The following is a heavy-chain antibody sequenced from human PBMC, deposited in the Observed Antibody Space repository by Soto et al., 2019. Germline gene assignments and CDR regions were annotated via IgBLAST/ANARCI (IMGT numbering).Heavy chain of an antibody. V-gene: IGHV4-59*08. Sequence: SETLSLTCTVSGGSISSYYWSWIRQPPGKGLEWIGYIYYSGSTNYNPSLKSRVTISVDTSKNQFSLKLSSVTAADTAVYYCARHNITVAGTWGDWFDPWGQGTLVTVSS. CDR3: ARHNITVAGTWGDWFDP. D-gene: IGHD6-19*01. J-gene: IGHJ5*02. CDR1: GGSISSYY. CDR2: IYYSGST.